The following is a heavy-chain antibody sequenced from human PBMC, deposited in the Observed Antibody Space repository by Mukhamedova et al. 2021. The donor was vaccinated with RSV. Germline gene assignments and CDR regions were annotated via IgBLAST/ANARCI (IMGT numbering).Heavy chain of an antibody. D-gene: IGHD6-6*01. J-gene: IGHJ6*02. CDR3: ARDVRDSSSSTYYYGMDV. CDR2: INPSGGST. V-gene: IGHV1-46*01. Sequence: WMGIINPSGGSTSYAQKFQGRVTMTRDTSTSTVYMELSSLRSEDTAVYYCARDVRDSSSSTYYYGMDVWGQGTTVPVSS.